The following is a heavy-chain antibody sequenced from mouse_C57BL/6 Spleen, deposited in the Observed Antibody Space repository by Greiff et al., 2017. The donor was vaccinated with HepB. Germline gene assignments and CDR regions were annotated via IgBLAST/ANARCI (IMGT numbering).Heavy chain of an antibody. J-gene: IGHJ1*03. D-gene: IGHD1-2*01. CDR2: FYPGSGSI. Sequence: QVHVKQSGAELVKPGASVKLSCKASGYTFTEYTIHWVKQRSGQGLEWIGWFYPGSGSIKYNEKFKDKATLTADKSSSTVYMELSRLTSEDSAVYFCARHDEVFITTGIYWYFDVWGTGTTVTVSS. CDR3: ARHDEVFITTGIYWYFDV. V-gene: IGHV1-62-2*01. CDR1: GYTFTEYT.